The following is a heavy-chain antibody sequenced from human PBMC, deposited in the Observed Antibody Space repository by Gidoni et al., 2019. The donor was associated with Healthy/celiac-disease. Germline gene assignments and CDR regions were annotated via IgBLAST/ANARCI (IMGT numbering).Heavy chain of an antibody. CDR1: GGSISSYY. V-gene: IGHV4-59*08. J-gene: IGHJ4*02. D-gene: IGHD6-19*01. CDR2: IYYSGNT. CDR3: ATTAIAVAGAFDY. Sequence: QVQLQESGPGLVKPSETLSLTCTVSGGSISSYYWSWIRQPPGKGLEWIGYIYYSGNTNYNPSLKSRVTISVDMSKNQFSLKLSSVTAADTAVYYCATTAIAVAGAFDYWGQGTLVTVSS.